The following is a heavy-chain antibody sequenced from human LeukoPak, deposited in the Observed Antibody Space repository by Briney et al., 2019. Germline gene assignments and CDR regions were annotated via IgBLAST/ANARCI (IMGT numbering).Heavy chain of an antibody. Sequence: SGTLSLTCAVSGXSINSINWWSWVRQPPGQGLEWIGEMYHTGGFNYNPSLKSRVTISLDKSQNQFSLRLSSVTAADTAVYYCARNPRDGHTFDYWGQGTLVTVSS. CDR2: MYHTGGF. V-gene: IGHV4-4*02. CDR3: ARNPRDGHTFDY. CDR1: GXSINSINW. J-gene: IGHJ4*02.